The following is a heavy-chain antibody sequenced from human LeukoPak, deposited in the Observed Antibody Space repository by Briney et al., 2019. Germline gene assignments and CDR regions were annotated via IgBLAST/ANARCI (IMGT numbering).Heavy chain of an antibody. J-gene: IGHJ4*02. Sequence: PGGSLRLSCAASGFTFSSYSMNWVRQAPGKGLEWVSSISSSSSYIFYGDPVRGGFTIPRHNAKHSLYLQIHTLRAGDTTVYYCAHSASLDYWGQGPLVTVSS. D-gene: IGHD2-15*01. CDR3: AHSASLDY. CDR2: ISSSSSYI. CDR1: GFTFSSYS. V-gene: IGHV3-21*01.